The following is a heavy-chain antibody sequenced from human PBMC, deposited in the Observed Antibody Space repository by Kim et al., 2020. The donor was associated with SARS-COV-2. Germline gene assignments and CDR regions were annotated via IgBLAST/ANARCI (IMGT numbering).Heavy chain of an antibody. Sequence: GGSLRLSCAASGFTFSSYGMHWVRQAPGKGLEWVAVISYDGSNKYYADSVKGRFTISRDNSKNTLYLQMNSLRAEDTAVYYCAKIWFGVPFDYWGQGTLVTVSS. CDR3: AKIWFGVPFDY. D-gene: IGHD3-10*01. V-gene: IGHV3-30*18. CDR1: GFTFSSYG. J-gene: IGHJ4*02. CDR2: ISYDGSNK.